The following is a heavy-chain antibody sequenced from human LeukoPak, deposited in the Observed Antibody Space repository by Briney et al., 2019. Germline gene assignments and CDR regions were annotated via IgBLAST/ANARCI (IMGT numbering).Heavy chain of an antibody. Sequence: GGSLRLSCAASGFTVSSSYLTWVRQAPGKGLEWVSVIYSGGTTYYADSVKGRFTISRDNSKNTLYLQMNSLRAEDTAVYYCARGVAAAGTTLDYWGLGTLVTVSS. D-gene: IGHD6-13*01. V-gene: IGHV3-66*01. CDR2: IYSGGTT. CDR3: ARGVAAAGTTLDY. CDR1: GFTVSSSY. J-gene: IGHJ4*02.